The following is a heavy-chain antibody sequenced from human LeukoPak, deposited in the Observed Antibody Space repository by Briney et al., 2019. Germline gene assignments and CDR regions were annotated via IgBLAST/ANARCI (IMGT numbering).Heavy chain of an antibody. V-gene: IGHV4-59*01. CDR3: ARVRSGFHHYYYMDV. Sequence: SETLSLTCTVSGGSISSYYWSWIRQPPGKGLEWIGYIYYSGSTNYNPSLKSRVTISVDTSKNQFSLKLSSVTAADTAVYYCARVRSGFHHYYYMDVWGKGTTVTVSS. D-gene: IGHD1-14*01. J-gene: IGHJ6*03. CDR2: IYYSGST. CDR1: GGSISSYY.